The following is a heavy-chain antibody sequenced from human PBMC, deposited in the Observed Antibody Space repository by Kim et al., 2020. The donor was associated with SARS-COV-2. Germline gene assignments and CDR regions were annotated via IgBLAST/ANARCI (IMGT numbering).Heavy chain of an antibody. CDR2: IYYSGST. V-gene: IGHV4-39*01. CDR1: GGSISSSSYY. D-gene: IGHD6-19*01. Sequence: SETLSLTCTVSGGSISSSSYYWGWIRQPPGKGLEWIGSIYYSGSTYYNPSLKSRVTISVDTSKNQFSLKLSSVTAADTAVYYCARQAGIAVAGTFVPGWFDPWGQGTLVTVSS. CDR3: ARQAGIAVAGTFVPGWFDP. J-gene: IGHJ5*02.